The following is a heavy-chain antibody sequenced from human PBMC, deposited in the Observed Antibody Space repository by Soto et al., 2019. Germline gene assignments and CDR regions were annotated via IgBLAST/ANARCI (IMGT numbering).Heavy chain of an antibody. CDR1: GFTFSSYD. CDR3: ARAPKYYYGMDV. V-gene: IGHV3-13*01. J-gene: IGHJ6*02. CDR2: IGTAGDT. Sequence: GGSLSLSCAASGFTFSSYDMHWVRQATGKGLEWVSAIGTAGDTYYPGSVKGRFTISRENAKNSLYLQMNSLRAGDTAVYYCARAPKYYYGMDVWGQGTTVTVSS.